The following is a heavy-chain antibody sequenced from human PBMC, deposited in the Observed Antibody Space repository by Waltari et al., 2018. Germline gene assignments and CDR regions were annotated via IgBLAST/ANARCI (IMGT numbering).Heavy chain of an antibody. J-gene: IGHJ4*02. V-gene: IGHV3-74*01. CDR2: INPAGRTT. Sequence: EGQLVESGGDLVQPGGSLRLSCAASALTFSNYWMHWVRQAPGKGLVWVQRINPAGRTTTYAESGRGRFSISRDNAKNTLYLQMNSLTVEDTAVYFCARSMNYGPDYWGRGTLVTVSS. D-gene: IGHD3-10*01. CDR1: ALTFSNYW. CDR3: ARSMNYGPDY.